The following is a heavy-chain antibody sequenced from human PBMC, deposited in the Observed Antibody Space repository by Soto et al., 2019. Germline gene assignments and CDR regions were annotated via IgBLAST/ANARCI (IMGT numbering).Heavy chain of an antibody. J-gene: IGHJ4*02. V-gene: IGHV4-4*02. CDR1: GGSISSSNW. CDR2: IYHSGST. D-gene: IGHD1-20*01. Sequence: SETLSLTCAVSGGSISSSNWWSWVRQPPGKGLEWIGEIYHSGSTNYNPSLKSRVTISVDKSKNQFSLKLSSVTAADTAVYYCAKAPGGGYNSEGHWGQGTLVTVSS. CDR3: AKAPGGGYNSEGH.